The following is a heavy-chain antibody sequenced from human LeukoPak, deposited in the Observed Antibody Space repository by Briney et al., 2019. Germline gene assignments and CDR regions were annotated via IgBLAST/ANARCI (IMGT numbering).Heavy chain of an antibody. J-gene: IGHJ6*03. CDR3: ARDGAYKRGFGELLGYYYYYMDV. CDR2: INPNSGGT. CDR1: GYTFTGYY. Sequence: GASVKVSCKASGYTFTGYYMHWVRQAPGQGLEWMGWINPNSGGTNYAQKFQGRVTMTRDTSISTAYMELSRLRSDDTAVYYCARDGAYKRGFGELLGYYYYYMDVWGKGTTVTISS. V-gene: IGHV1-2*02. D-gene: IGHD3-10*01.